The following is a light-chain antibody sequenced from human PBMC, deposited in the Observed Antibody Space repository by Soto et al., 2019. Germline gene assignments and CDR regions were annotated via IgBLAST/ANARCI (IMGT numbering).Light chain of an antibody. J-gene: IGKJ4*01. V-gene: IGKV1-39*01. CDR3: QQSYSTQT. Sequence: DIQMTQSPSSLSASVGDRVTITCRASQSISSYLNWYQQKPGKAPKLLIYAASSLQSGVPSRFSGSGSGTDFTLTISSLQPEDVATYYCQQSYSTQTFGGGTKVEIK. CDR2: AAS. CDR1: QSISSY.